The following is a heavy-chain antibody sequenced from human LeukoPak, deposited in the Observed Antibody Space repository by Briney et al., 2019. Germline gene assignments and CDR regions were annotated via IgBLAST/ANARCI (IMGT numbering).Heavy chain of an antibody. CDR1: GFTFSSYE. D-gene: IGHD3-3*01. V-gene: IGHV3-48*03. Sequence: GGSLRLSCAASGFTFSSYEMNWVRQAPGKGLEWVSYISSSGSTIYYADSVKGRFTISRDNAKNSLYLRMNSLRAEDTAVYYCASYYDFWSGSTGIYYMDVWGKGTTVTVSS. CDR2: ISSSGSTI. CDR3: ASYYDFWSGSTGIYYMDV. J-gene: IGHJ6*03.